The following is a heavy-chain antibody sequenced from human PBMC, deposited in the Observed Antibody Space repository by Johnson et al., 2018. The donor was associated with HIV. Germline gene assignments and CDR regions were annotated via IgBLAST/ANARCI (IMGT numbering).Heavy chain of an antibody. D-gene: IGHD3-16*01. J-gene: IGHJ3*02. CDR1: GISVSGYY. CDR2: LFSGGST. V-gene: IGHV3-66*01. Sequence: VQLVESGGGLVQPGGSLRLSCAASGISVSGYYMSWVRQAPGKGLEWVSVLFSGGSTYYADSVKGRFTISRDNSKNTLYLQMNSLRAEDTAVYYCARATGEEAFDIWGQGTMVTVSS. CDR3: ARATGEEAFDI.